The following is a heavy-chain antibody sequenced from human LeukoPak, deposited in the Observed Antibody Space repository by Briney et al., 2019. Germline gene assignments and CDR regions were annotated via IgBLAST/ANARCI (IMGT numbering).Heavy chain of an antibody. CDR1: GYTFSSYG. CDR2: ISAYNGNT. V-gene: IGHV1-18*01. CDR3: ARRGGKNYGDYVLYYPYMDV. Sequence: ASVKVSCKASGYTFSSYGINWVRQAPGQGLEWMGWISAYNGNTNYAQKIQGRVTMTTDTSTGTAYMELRSLRSDDTAVYYCARRGGKNYGDYVLYYPYMDVWGKGTTVTVSS. J-gene: IGHJ6*03. D-gene: IGHD4-17*01.